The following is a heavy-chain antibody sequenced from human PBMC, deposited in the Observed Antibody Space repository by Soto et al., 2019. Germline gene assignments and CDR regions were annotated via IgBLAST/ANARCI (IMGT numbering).Heavy chain of an antibody. CDR2: IGYDGRNE. Sequence: PGGSLRLSCAAPGFTFSSYGMDWVRQAPGKGLEWVAVIGYDGRNEQYADSVKGRFTISRDNSKNTLYLEMNSLRDEDTAVYYCAKILYSGYAGHYFDCWGQGTPVTVSS. D-gene: IGHD5-12*01. J-gene: IGHJ4*02. CDR3: AKILYSGYAGHYFDC. CDR1: GFTFSSYG. V-gene: IGHV3-30*18.